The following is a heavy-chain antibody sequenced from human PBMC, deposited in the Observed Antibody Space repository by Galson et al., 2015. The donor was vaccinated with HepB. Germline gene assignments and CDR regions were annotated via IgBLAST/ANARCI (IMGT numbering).Heavy chain of an antibody. CDR1: GFTFSSYT. V-gene: IGHV3-48*01. J-gene: IGHJ4*02. Sequence: CAASGFTFSSYTMNWVRQAPGKGLEWISYISTTSDNKFSADSVKGRFIISRDNAKNLLYLQMNSLRAEDTAVYYCTRIALSGSYWYFDYWGQGSLVTVSS. CDR3: TRIALSGSYWYFDY. CDR2: ISTTSDNK. D-gene: IGHD1-26*01.